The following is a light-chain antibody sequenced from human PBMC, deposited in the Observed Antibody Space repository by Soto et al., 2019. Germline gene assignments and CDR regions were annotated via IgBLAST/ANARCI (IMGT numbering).Light chain of an antibody. V-gene: IGKV4-1*01. CDR1: QSILDRSKNKYY. Sequence: DIVMTQSPDSLAVSLGERATFNCKSSQSILDRSKNKYYLAWYQQKSGQPPKLLIYWASLRESGVPDRFTGSGSGTDFTLTIRSLQAEGVAVYYCQQYFTSPWTFGQGTKVEI. J-gene: IGKJ1*01. CDR3: QQYFTSPWT. CDR2: WAS.